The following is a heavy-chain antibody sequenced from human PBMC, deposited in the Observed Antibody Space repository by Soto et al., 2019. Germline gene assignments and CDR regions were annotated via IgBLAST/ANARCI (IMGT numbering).Heavy chain of an antibody. CDR3: TRGLLGGAPSYTFHGMDV. Sequence: EVQLVESGGGLVQPGGSLRLSCAASGFTFSDHYMDWVRQAPGKGLEWVARSRNRVNSHTTEYAASVKGRFTISRDESKSSLYLQMISLKIEETAVYYCTRGLLGGAPSYTFHGMDVWGQGTTVTVSS. J-gene: IGHJ6*01. V-gene: IGHV3-72*01. CDR2: SRNRVNSHTT. D-gene: IGHD1-26*01. CDR1: GFTFSDHY.